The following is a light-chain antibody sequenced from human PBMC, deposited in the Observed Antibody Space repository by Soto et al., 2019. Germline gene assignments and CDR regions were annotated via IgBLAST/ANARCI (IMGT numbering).Light chain of an antibody. CDR1: QSVSSS. CDR3: QQYNSWPPFT. V-gene: IGKV3-15*01. Sequence: EIVMTQSPATLSVSPGERVTLSCRASQSVSSSLAWYQQKPGQAPRLLIYGESTRATCIPAWFSGSGSGTDFTLTISSLQSEDFAVYYGQQYNSWPPFTVGPGTKVDIK. CDR2: GES. J-gene: IGKJ3*01.